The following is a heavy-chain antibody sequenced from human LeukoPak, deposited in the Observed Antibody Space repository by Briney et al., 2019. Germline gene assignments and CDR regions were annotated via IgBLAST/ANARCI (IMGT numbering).Heavy chain of an antibody. CDR3: AKRGVVIRVILVGFHKEAYYFDS. CDR1: GITLSNYG. V-gene: IGHV3-23*01. D-gene: IGHD3-22*01. CDR2: ISDSGGRT. Sequence: GGSLRLSCAVSGITLSNYGMSCVRQAPGEGREWVVGISDSGGRTNYADSVKGRFTISRDNPKNTLYLQMNSLRAEDTAVYFCAKRGVVIRVILVGFHKEAYYFDSWGQGALVTVSS. J-gene: IGHJ4*02.